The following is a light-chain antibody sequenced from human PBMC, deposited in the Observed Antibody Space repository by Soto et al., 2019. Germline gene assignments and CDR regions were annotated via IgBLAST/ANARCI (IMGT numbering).Light chain of an antibody. V-gene: IGKV3-15*01. J-gene: IGKJ2*03. CDR1: ESVSIN. Sequence: VMTQSPATLSVSPGERVTLSCRASESVSINLAWYQQKPGQGPRLLIYGAATRATGIPARFSSRGSGTEFTLTISSLQSEDSAVYHCQQYHNWYSFGQGSKLEIK. CDR3: QQYHNWYS. CDR2: GAA.